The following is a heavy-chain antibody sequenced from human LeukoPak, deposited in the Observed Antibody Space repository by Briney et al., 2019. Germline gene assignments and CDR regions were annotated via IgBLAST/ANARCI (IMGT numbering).Heavy chain of an antibody. J-gene: IGHJ5*02. CDR1: GYTFTGYY. D-gene: IGHD3-10*01. CDR3: ARSLLTLTMVRGGYNWFDP. V-gene: IGHV1-2*02. CDR2: INPNSGGT. Sequence: ASVKVSCKASGYTFTGYYMHWVRQAPGQGLEWMGWINPNSGGTNYAQKLQGRVTMTTDTSTSTAYMELRSLRSDDTAVYYCARSLLTLTMVRGGYNWFDPWGQGTLVTVSS.